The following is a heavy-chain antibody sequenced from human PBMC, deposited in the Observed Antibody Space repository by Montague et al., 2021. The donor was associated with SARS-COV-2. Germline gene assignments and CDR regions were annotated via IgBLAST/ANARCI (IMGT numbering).Heavy chain of an antibody. D-gene: IGHD3-10*01. J-gene: IGHJ4*02. CDR3: ARLGSGSYYTLDY. Sequence: SETLSLTCTVSGGSISSGSYYWGWIRQPPGKGLEWIGSIYYSGSTYYNPSLKSRVTISVDTSKNQFSLKLSSVTAADTAVYYCARLGSGSYYTLDYWGQGTLVTVSS. CDR1: GGSISSGSYY. V-gene: IGHV4-39*01. CDR2: IYYSGST.